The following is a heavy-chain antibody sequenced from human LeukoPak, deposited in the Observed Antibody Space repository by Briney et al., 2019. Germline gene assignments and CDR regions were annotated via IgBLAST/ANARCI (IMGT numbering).Heavy chain of an antibody. CDR1: GLTFGDYA. CDR2: IRSKAFRGRT. D-gene: IGHD3-22*01. CDR3: TSVYDSSSYYHSGVDY. J-gene: IGHJ4*02. V-gene: IGHV3-49*04. Sequence: GRSLTLFCTASGLTFGDYAMSWVRQAPGKGLEWVGFIRSKAFRGRTQYAASVKGRFTISRDDSKSIAYLQVNSLKTEDTAVYYCTSVYDSSSYYHSGVDYWGQGTLVTVSS.